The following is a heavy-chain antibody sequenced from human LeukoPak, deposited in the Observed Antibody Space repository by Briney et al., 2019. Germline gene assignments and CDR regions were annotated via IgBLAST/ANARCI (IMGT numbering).Heavy chain of an antibody. J-gene: IGHJ6*02. CDR3: ARDQYDFWSGYDGMDV. Sequence: GGSLRLSCAASGFTFSGYWMSWVRQAPGKGLEWVANIKQDGSEKYYVDSVKGRFTISRDNAKNSLYLQMNSLRAEDTAVYYCARDQYDFWSGYDGMDVWGQGTTVTVSS. V-gene: IGHV3-7*01. CDR2: IKQDGSEK. D-gene: IGHD3-3*01. CDR1: GFTFSGYW.